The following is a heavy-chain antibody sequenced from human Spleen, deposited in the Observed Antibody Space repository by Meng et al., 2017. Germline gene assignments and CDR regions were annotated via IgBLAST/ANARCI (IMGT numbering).Heavy chain of an antibody. V-gene: IGHV1-2*06. Sequence: ASVKVSCKVSGHTLKELSMHWVRRAPGQGLEWMGRINPKSGDTHYAQKFQGRVTMTRDTSTTTVYMELSSLRSEDTAVYYCARADSAAAGTPPYFQHWGQGTLVTVSS. CDR3: ARADSAAAGTPPYFQH. CDR2: INPKSGDT. D-gene: IGHD6-13*01. J-gene: IGHJ1*01. CDR1: GHTLKELS.